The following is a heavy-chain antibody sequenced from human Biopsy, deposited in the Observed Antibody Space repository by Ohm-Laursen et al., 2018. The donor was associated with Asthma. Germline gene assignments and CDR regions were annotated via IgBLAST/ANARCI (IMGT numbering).Heavy chain of an antibody. D-gene: IGHD3-10*01. V-gene: IGHV4-59*07. J-gene: IGHJ6*02. CDR3: ARGPNYHGSGRAPIGMDV. CDR1: GASIGGYH. CDR2: IYYTGSD. Sequence: PSDTLSLTCTVSGASIGGYHWGWLRQPPGKGLEWLGYIYYTGSDNYNPSLKSRVTISVDTSKNQFSLRLNSVTAADTAVYYCARGPNYHGSGRAPIGMDVWGQGTTVTVSS.